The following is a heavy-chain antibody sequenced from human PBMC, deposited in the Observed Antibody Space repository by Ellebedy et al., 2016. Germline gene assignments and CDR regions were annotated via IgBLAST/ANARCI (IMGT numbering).Heavy chain of an antibody. J-gene: IGHJ4*02. CDR3: SRYYYDSSGPEFDY. CDR1: GYTFTSYD. V-gene: IGHV1-18*01. D-gene: IGHD3-22*01. CDR2: ISAYNGNT. Sequence: ASVKVSXXASGYTFTSYDINWVRQAPRQGLEWMGWISAYNGNTNYAQKLQGRVTMTTDTSTSTAYMELRSLRSDDTAVYYCSRYYYDSSGPEFDYWGQGTLVTVSS.